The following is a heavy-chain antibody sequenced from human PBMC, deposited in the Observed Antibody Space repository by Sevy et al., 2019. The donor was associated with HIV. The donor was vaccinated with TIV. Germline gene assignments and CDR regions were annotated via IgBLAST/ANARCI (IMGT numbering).Heavy chain of an antibody. J-gene: IGHJ6*02. CDR3: AREGIMVRGGEGPTNTSYYYYYGMDV. CDR1: GFTVSSNY. CDR2: IYSGGST. D-gene: IGHD3-10*01. V-gene: IGHV3-66*01. Sequence: GSLRLSCAASGFTVSSNYMSWVRQAPGKGLEWVSVIYSGGSTYYADSVKGSFTISRDNSKNTRYIQMNSLRAEDTAVYYCAREGIMVRGGEGPTNTSYYYYYGMDVWGQGTTVTVSS.